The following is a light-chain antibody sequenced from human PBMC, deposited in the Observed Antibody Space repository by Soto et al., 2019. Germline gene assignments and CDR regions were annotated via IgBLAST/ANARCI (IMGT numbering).Light chain of an antibody. CDR1: QTISSW. J-gene: IGKJ1*01. CDR2: KAS. CDR3: QHYNSYSEA. V-gene: IGKV1-5*03. Sequence: DTQVTHFPSTLSGSVGDRVTITCRASQTISSWLAWYQQKPGKAPKLLIYKASTLKSGVPSRFSGSGSGTEFTLTISSLQPDDFATYCCQHYNSYSEAFGQGTKVDIK.